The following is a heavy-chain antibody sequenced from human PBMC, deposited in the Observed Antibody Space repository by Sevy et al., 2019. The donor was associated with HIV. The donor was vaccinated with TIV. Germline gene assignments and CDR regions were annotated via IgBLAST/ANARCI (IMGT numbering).Heavy chain of an antibody. V-gene: IGHV4-34*01. CDR1: GGSFSGYY. CDR2: INHSGST. J-gene: IGHJ5*02. D-gene: IGHD3-3*01. Sequence: SETLSLTCAVYGGSFSGYYWSWIRQPPGKGLEWIGEINHSGSTNYNPSLKSRVTISVDTSKNQFSLKLSSVTAADTAVYYCARGPRITIFGVVTAPRWFDPWGQGTLVTVSP. CDR3: ARGPRITIFGVVTAPRWFDP.